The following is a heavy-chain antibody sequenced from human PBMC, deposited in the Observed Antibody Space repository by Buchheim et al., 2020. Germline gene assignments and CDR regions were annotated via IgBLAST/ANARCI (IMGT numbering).Heavy chain of an antibody. D-gene: IGHD3-3*01. J-gene: IGHJ6*02. V-gene: IGHV1-46*01. CDR1: GYTFTSYY. CDR3: ARGGVTIFGVSIDGYYYYGMDV. Sequence: QVQLVQSGAEVKKPGASGKVSCKASGYTFTSYYMHWVRQAPGQGLEWMGIINPSGGSTSYAQQFQGRVIMTRDTSTSTVYMELSNLRSEDTAVYYCARGGVTIFGVSIDGYYYYGMDVWGQGTT. CDR2: INPSGGST.